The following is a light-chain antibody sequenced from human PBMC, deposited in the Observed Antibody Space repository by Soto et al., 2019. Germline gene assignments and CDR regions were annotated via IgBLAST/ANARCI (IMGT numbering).Light chain of an antibody. CDR3: SSYTTSSTVV. V-gene: IGLV2-14*01. CDR1: SSDVGAYNS. CDR2: DVS. J-gene: IGLJ3*02. Sequence: QSALTQPASVSGSPGQSITISCTGTSSDVGAYNSVSWYQQHTGKAPKLMIYDVSNRPSGVSYRFSGSTSGNAASLTISGLQAEDEADYCCSSYTTSSTVVFGGGTKVTVL.